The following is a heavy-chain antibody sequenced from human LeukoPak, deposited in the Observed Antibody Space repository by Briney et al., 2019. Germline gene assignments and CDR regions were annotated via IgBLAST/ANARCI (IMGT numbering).Heavy chain of an antibody. CDR2: ISGSGGST. CDR1: GFTFSSYA. CDR3: AKDSFYDSSEYFDY. Sequence: GGSLRLSCAASGFTFSSYAMSWVRQAPGKGLEWVPAISGSGGSTYYADSVKGRFTISRDNSKNTLYLQMNSLRAEDTAVYYCAKDSFYDSSEYFDYWGQGTLVTVSS. J-gene: IGHJ4*02. V-gene: IGHV3-23*01. D-gene: IGHD3-22*01.